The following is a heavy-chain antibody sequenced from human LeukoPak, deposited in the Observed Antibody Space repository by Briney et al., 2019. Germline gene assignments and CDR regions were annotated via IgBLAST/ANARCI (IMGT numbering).Heavy chain of an antibody. J-gene: IGHJ6*02. D-gene: IGHD3-3*01. CDR1: GGTFSSYA. Sequence: WASVKVSCKASGGTFSSYAISWVRQAPGQGLEWMGGIIPIFGTANYAQKFQGRVTITADESTSTAYMELSSLRSEDTAVYYCASPSPDFWSGYYYYYGMDVWGQGTTVTVSS. CDR2: IIPIFGTA. V-gene: IGHV1-69*13. CDR3: ASPSPDFWSGYYYYYGMDV.